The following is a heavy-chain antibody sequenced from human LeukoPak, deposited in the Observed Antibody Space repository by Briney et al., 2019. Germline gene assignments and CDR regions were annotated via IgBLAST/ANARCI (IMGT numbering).Heavy chain of an antibody. Sequence: PSQTLSLTCTVSGGSISSGDYYWSWIRQPPGKGLEWIGYIYYSGSTYYNPSLKSRITISIDTSKNQFSLKLNSVTAADTAVYYCARGGYYYYYGMDVWGQGTTVTVSS. J-gene: IGHJ6*02. CDR1: GGSISSGDYY. D-gene: IGHD6-25*01. CDR3: ARGGYYYYYGMDV. CDR2: IYYSGST. V-gene: IGHV4-30-4*01.